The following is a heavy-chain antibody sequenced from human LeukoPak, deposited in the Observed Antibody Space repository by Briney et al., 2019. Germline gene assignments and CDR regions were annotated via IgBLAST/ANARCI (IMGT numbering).Heavy chain of an antibody. J-gene: IGHJ4*02. CDR3: ARAAVAGPFDY. CDR2: INPSGNS. Sequence: PSETLSLTCTVSGGPITSGSFYWSWIRQPAGKGLQWIGRINPSGNSNYNPSLKSRVTMSVDTSMNQFSLKLTSLNAADTALYYCARAAVAGPFDYWGQGVLVTVSS. D-gene: IGHD6-19*01. CDR1: GGPITSGSFY. V-gene: IGHV4-61*02.